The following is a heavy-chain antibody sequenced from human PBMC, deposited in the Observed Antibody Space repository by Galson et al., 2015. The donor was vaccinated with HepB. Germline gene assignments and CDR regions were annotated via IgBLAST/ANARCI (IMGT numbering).Heavy chain of an antibody. CDR2: TDPSDSYT. V-gene: IGHV5-10-1*01. D-gene: IGHD4-23*01. CDR3: ARLSPAVSRITPSDEDDY. Sequence: QSGAEVKKPGESLRISCKGSGYNFTSYWISWVRQMAGKGLEWMGRTDPSDSYTNYSPSFQGHVTISADKSISTAYLQWSSLKASDTAMYYCARLSPAVSRITPSDEDDYWGQGTLVTVSS. J-gene: IGHJ4*02. CDR1: GYNFTSYW.